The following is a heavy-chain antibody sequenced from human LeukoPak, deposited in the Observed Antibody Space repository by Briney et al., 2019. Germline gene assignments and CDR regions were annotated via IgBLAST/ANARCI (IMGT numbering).Heavy chain of an antibody. D-gene: IGHD1-14*01. CDR2: IGSRT. Sequence: GASLRLSCAASGFTFSTYAMNWVRQAPGKGLEWVSAIGSRTYYADSVKGGFTISRDNSKNPLYLQMNSLRAGDTAIYYCAKASTVLKPIDSWGQGTLVTVSS. J-gene: IGHJ4*02. CDR1: GFTFSTYA. CDR3: AKASTVLKPIDS. V-gene: IGHV3-23*01.